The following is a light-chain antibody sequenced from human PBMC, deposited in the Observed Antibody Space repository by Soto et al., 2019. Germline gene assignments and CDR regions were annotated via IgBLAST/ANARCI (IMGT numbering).Light chain of an antibody. J-gene: IGLJ2*01. Sequence: QSALTQPASVSGSPGQSITISCTGTSSDIGGYNFVSWYQQHPGKAPKLLIHEVNNRPSGVSIRLSGSKSGNTASLTISGLQAEDEADYYCSSDTNNSTLIFGGGTKLTVL. CDR2: EVN. CDR1: SSDIGGYNF. CDR3: SSDTNNSTLI. V-gene: IGLV2-14*01.